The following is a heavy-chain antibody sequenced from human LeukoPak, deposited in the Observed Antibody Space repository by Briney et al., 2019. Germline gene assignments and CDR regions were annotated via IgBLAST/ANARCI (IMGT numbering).Heavy chain of an antibody. J-gene: IGHJ4*02. CDR2: INWNGGRI. CDR3: ASSNNWSEFDY. Sequence: GGSLRLSCAASGFTFDDYDMSWVRQAPGKGLEWVSGINWNGGRIGYADSLKGRFTISRDNAKNSLYLQMNSLRAEDTAFYYCASSNNWSEFDYWGQGTLVTVSS. CDR1: GFTFDDYD. V-gene: IGHV3-20*04. D-gene: IGHD1-1*01.